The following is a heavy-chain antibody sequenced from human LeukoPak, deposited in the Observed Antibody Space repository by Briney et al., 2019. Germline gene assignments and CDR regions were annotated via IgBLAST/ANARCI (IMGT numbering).Heavy chain of an antibody. CDR2: IDPNGGGT. V-gene: IGHV1-2*02. J-gene: IGHJ4*02. CDR1: GYTFTGYY. CDR3: ARVSGRSGPFDY. Sequence: SVKVSCKASGYTFTGYYMHWVRQAPGQRLEWMGWIDPNGGGTHYALTFQGRVTMTRDTSISTVYMELSSLRSDDTAVYFCARVSGRSGPFDYWGLGTLVTVSS.